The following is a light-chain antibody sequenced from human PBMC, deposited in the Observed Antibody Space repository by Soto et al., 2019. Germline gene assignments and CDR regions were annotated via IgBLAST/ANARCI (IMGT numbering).Light chain of an antibody. J-gene: IGKJ2*01. V-gene: IGKV3-20*01. CDR3: QQYGSSPYT. Sequence: EIVLTQSPGTLSLSPGYRATLSCRASQIVRSSYLAWYQQKPGQAPRLLIYGASSGATGIPDRFSGSGSGTDFTLSISRLEPEDFAVYYCQQYGSSPYTFGQGTNLEIK. CDR2: GAS. CDR1: QIVRSSY.